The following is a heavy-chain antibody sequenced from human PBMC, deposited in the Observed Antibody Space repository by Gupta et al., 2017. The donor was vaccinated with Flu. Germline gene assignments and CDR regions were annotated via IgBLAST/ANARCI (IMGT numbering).Heavy chain of an antibody. V-gene: IGHV3-33*01. D-gene: IGHD3-10*01. CDR2: KWTKGINN. CDR1: SYRNYG. Sequence: SYRNYGMHWVGQVVGKWLGWLAVKWTKGINNYYEDAVKSRFTFARDNAKNTLSLQIYGLRVEDTAVYYCLRERGAFDGFDIWGQVRMVTVSS. J-gene: IGHJ3*02. CDR3: LRERGAFDGFDI.